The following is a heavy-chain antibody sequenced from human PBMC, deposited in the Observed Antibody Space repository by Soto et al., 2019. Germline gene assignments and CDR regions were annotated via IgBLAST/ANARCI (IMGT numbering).Heavy chain of an antibody. V-gene: IGHV3-48*02. J-gene: IGHJ6*02. CDR1: GFTFSSYS. CDR3: ARAQSAATDYYYGMDV. Sequence: PGGSLRLSCAASGFTFSSYSMNWVRQAPGKGLEWVSYISSSSTIYYADSVKGRFTISRDNAKNSLYLQMNSLRDEDTAVYYCARAQSAATDYYYGMDVWGQGTTVTVSS. CDR2: ISSSSTI. D-gene: IGHD2-15*01.